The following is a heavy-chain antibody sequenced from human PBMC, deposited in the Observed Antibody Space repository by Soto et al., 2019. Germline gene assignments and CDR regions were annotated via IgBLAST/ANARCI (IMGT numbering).Heavy chain of an antibody. V-gene: IGHV1-18*01. Sequence: KVSCKASGYRFPSDGMSWLGQAPGQGLEWMGWISAYNGNTNYAQKLQGRVTMTIDTSTSTAYMELRSLRSDDTAVYYCASLHYHSSGRAFDYWGQGTLVTFS. CDR1: GYRFPSDG. J-gene: IGHJ4*02. D-gene: IGHD3-22*01. CDR2: ISAYNGNT. CDR3: ASLHYHSSGRAFDY.